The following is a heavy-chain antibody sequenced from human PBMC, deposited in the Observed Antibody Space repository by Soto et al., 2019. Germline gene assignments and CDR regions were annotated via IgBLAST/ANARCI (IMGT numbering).Heavy chain of an antibody. J-gene: IGHJ4*02. V-gene: IGHV4-59*12. CDR2: IYYSGST. CDR1: GESIISDY. Sequence: PSEALSLTCTSPGESIISDYCSWTRQHPGKGLEWIGYIYYSGSTNYNPSLKSRVTISVDTSKNQFSLKLSSVTAADTAVYYCARRGDFDYWGQGTLVTVSS. CDR3: ARRGDFDY.